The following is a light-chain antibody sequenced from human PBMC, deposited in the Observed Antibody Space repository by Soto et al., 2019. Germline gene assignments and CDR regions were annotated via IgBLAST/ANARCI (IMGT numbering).Light chain of an antibody. CDR2: AVS. CDR1: SSDVGGYNH. V-gene: IGLV2-14*01. J-gene: IGLJ2*01. CDR3: CSYTSLSTVV. Sequence: QSVLTQPASVSGSPGQSITISCTGTSSDVGGYNHVSWYQHSPGKAPKLILFAVSDRPSGVSHRFSGYKSGNTASLTISGLQAEDEADYYCCSYTSLSTVVFGGWTKLTVL.